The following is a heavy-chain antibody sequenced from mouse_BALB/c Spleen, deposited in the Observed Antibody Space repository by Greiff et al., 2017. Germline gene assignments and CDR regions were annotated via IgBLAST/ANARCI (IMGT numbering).Heavy chain of an antibody. J-gene: IGHJ2*01. CDR1: GYTFTSYW. V-gene: IGHV1-7*01. Sequence: QVQLQQSGAELAKPGASVKMSCKASGYTFTSYWMHWVKQRPGQGLEWIGYINPSTGYTEYNQKFKDKATLTADKSSSTAYMQLSSLTSEDSAVYYCARNYRYDGDYFDYWGQGTTLTVSS. D-gene: IGHD2-14*01. CDR2: INPSTGYT. CDR3: ARNYRYDGDYFDY.